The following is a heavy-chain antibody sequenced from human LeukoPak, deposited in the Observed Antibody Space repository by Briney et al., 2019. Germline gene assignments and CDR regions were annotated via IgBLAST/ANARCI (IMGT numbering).Heavy chain of an antibody. CDR2: IYHSGTT. CDR1: GDSISSSNSY. J-gene: IGHJ4*02. CDR3: ARMVYDTSGYYPSFDY. Sequence: PSETLSLTCIVSGDSISSSNSYWGWIRQPPGKGLEWIGEIYHSGTTNSNPSLKSRVAISVDKSNNQFSLRLSSVTAADTAVYYCARMVYDTSGYYPSFDYWGQGTLVTVSS. V-gene: IGHV4-39*07. D-gene: IGHD3-22*01.